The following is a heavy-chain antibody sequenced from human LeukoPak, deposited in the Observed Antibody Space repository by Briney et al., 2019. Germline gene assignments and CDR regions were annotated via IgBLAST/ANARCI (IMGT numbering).Heavy chain of an antibody. CDR3: ARDQGYDSSGYYYYQFDY. J-gene: IGHJ4*02. V-gene: IGHV1-46*01. CDR2: INPSGGNT. Sequence: ASVKVSRKASGYTFTSYYLQWVRQAPGQGLEWMGIINPSGGNTSYAQKFQGRVTMTRDMSTSTVYMELSSLRSEDTAVYYCARDQGYDSSGYYYYQFDYWGQGTLVTVSS. D-gene: IGHD3-22*01. CDR1: GYTFTSYY.